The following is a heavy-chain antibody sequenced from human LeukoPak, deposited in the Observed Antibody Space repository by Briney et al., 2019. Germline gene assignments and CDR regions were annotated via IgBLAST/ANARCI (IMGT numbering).Heavy chain of an antibody. CDR1: GFTVSSYA. CDR3: ARLNVVIPAAGGEGLFDY. J-gene: IGHJ4*02. Sequence: GGFLRLSCAASGFTVSSYAMSWVRQAPGKGLEWVSVIYSGGSTYYADSVKGRFTIPRDNSKNTMYLQMNSLRAEDTAVYSCARLNVVIPAAGGEGLFDYWGQGTLVTVSS. CDR2: IYSGGST. V-gene: IGHV3-53*05. D-gene: IGHD2-2*01.